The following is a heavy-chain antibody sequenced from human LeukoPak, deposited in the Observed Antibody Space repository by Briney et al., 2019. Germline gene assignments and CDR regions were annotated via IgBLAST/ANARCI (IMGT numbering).Heavy chain of an antibody. J-gene: IGHJ4*02. D-gene: IGHD3-16*02. CDR2: ISSSSSYI. CDR1: GFTFSSYS. V-gene: IGHV3-21*01. Sequence: GGSLRLSCAASGFTFSSYSMNWVRQAPGKGLEWVSSISSSSSYIYYADSVKGRFTISRDNAKNSLYLQMYSLRAEDTAVYYCARVPNYDYVWGSYPWYFDYWGQGTLVTVSS. CDR3: ARVPNYDYVWGSYPWYFDY.